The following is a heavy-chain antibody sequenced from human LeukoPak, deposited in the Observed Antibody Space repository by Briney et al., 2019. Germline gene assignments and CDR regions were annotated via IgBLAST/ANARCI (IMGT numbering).Heavy chain of an antibody. CDR3: PRGGVDPASFPS. CDR2: IYYSGST. Sequence: SETLSLTCTVSGGSISSGDYYWSWIRQPPGTGLEWIGYIYYSGSTYYNPSLKSRVTISVDTSKNQFSLKLSAVTAADTAGYYCPRGGVDPASFPSWAQGPLVTVSS. J-gene: IGHJ5*02. D-gene: IGHD1-26*01. CDR1: GGSISSGDYY. V-gene: IGHV4-30-4*01.